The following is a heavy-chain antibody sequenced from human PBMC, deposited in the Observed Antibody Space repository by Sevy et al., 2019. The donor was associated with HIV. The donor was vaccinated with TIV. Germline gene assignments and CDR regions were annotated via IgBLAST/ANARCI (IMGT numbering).Heavy chain of an antibody. Sequence: WGSLRLSCAASGFTFRSYSMNWVRQAPGRGLEWVSSITSSSSFIFYADSVKGRFTISRDNAKNSLFLQMNSLRAEDTAAYYCARPTSGLSEYEPLDNARFYGMDGWGQGTTVTVSS. V-gene: IGHV3-21*01. CDR3: ARPTSGLSEYEPLDNARFYGMDG. CDR2: ITSSSSFI. J-gene: IGHJ6*02. CDR1: GFTFRSYS. D-gene: IGHD1-20*01.